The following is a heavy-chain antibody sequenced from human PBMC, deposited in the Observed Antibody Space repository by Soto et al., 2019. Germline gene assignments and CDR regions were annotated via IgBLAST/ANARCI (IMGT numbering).Heavy chain of an antibody. CDR1: GFSLSTSGVG. D-gene: IGHD4-17*01. CDR3: AHKGYCDYPLEY. J-gene: IGHJ4*02. Sequence: QITLKESGPTLVKPTQTLTLSCTIPGFSLSTSGVGVCWIRQPPGKALEWLAVLFWDDSTHYTPSLETRLTITKATSKNKVVLTMTNMDPVDTATYCCAHKGYCDYPLEYWGQGTLVTVSS. V-gene: IGHV2-5*02. CDR2: LFWDDST.